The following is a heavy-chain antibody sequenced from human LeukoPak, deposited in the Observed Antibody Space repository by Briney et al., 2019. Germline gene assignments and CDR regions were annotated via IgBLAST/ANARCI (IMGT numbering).Heavy chain of an antibody. CDR1: GFPFSTYS. D-gene: IGHD3-10*01. CDR2: INQDGTEK. J-gene: IGHJ4*02. CDR3: AKVAKYYYGPETYYFFEQ. Sequence: GGSLRLSCAASGFPFSTYSMSWVRQAPGKGLEWVANINQDGTEKYYVDSVKGRFTISRDYAKNSLYLQMNSLRVEDTAVYYCAKVAKYYYGPETYYFFEQWGQGTPVTASS. V-gene: IGHV3-7*01.